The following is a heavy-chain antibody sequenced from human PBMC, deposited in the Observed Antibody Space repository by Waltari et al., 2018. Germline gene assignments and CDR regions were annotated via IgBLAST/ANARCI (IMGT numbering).Heavy chain of an antibody. D-gene: IGHD3-10*01. Sequence: QVQLQESGPGLVKPSETLSLTCTVSGDCISSGDHYWSWLRRPAGKGLEWIGRIYTTGSLNYNPSLKSRLTISVDTSKNRFSLKLTSVIASDTAVYFCARDSNLVRGVVDLWGQGTQVTVSS. V-gene: IGHV4-61*02. CDR2: IYTTGSL. J-gene: IGHJ5*02. CDR3: ARDSNLVRGVVDL. CDR1: GDCISSGDHY.